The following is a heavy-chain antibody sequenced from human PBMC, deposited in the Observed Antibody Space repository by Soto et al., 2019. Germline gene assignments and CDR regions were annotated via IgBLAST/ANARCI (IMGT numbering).Heavy chain of an antibody. J-gene: IGHJ6*02. CDR2: IYTSGST. V-gene: IGHV4-4*07. CDR1: GGSIMSYY. Sequence: SETLSLTCNVSGGSIMSYYWSWGRQPAGKPLEWIGRIYTSGSTNYNPSLKSRVSMSVDTSKNQFSLEVTSVTAADTAVYYCAREGASGFGMDVWGQGTTVTVSS. D-gene: IGHD1-26*01. CDR3: AREGASGFGMDV.